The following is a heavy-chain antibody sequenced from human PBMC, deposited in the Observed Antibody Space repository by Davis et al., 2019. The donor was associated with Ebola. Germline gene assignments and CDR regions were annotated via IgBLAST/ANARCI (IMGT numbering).Heavy chain of an antibody. CDR2: LLYDGSKE. Sequence: GESLKISCAASGFTVSSNYMSWVRQAPGKGLEWVAGLLYDGSKEFYADSVKGRFTISRDNSKNTLYLQMNRLRPEDTAVYYCAKDDYLQRWGGFDVWGQGTMVTVSS. CDR1: GFTVSSNY. J-gene: IGHJ3*01. CDR3: AKDDYLQRWGGFDV. D-gene: IGHD3-16*01. V-gene: IGHV3-30*18.